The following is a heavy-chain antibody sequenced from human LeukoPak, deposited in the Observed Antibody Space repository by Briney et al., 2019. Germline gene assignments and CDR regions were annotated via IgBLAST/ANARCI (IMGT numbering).Heavy chain of an antibody. V-gene: IGHV3-30*03. CDR1: GLTFSSHW. CDR3: ARGGNWGYFDY. CDR2: ISYDGNNK. J-gene: IGHJ4*02. D-gene: IGHD7-27*01. Sequence: GGSLRLSCAASGLTFSSHWMHWVRQAPGKGLECVAVISYDGNNKYYADSVNGRFTISRDNSKNTLFLQMNSLRTEDTAIYHCARGGNWGYFDYWGQGTLVTVSS.